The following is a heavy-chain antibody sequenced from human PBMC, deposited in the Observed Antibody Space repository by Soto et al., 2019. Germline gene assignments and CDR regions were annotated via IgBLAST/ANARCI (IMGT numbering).Heavy chain of an antibody. CDR2: IYYSGST. V-gene: IGHV4-59*08. Sequence: SETLSLTCTVSGGSISSYYWSWIRQPPGKGLEWIGYIYYSGSTNYNPSLKSRVTISVDTSKNQFSLKLSSVTAADTAVYYCARRSGSPAATYYYYYMDVWGKGTTVTVSS. J-gene: IGHJ6*03. CDR1: GGSISSYY. CDR3: ARRSGSPAATYYYYYMDV. D-gene: IGHD2-2*01.